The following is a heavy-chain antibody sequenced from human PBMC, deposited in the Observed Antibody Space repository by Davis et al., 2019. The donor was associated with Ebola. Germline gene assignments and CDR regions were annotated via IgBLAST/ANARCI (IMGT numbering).Heavy chain of an antibody. J-gene: IGHJ4*02. Sequence: ASVKVSCKASGYTFTTYYMHWVRQAPGQGLEWVGVINPSGGFTTYSPRFQGRVTMTRDTSTSTFYMELSGPTSEDTAVYYCARLSGGYYLDFDYWGQGTLVTVSP. CDR1: GYTFTTYY. V-gene: IGHV1-46*01. CDR3: ARLSGGYYLDFDY. D-gene: IGHD3-22*01. CDR2: INPSGGFT.